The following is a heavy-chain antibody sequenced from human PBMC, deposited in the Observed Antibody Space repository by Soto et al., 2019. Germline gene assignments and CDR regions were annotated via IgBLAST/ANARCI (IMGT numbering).Heavy chain of an antibody. CDR1: GFIFDDYA. V-gene: IGHV3-9*01. J-gene: IGHJ4*02. CDR3: TKGRSTSCFAPVDY. Sequence: EVQLVESGGGLVQPGRSLRLSCAASGFIFDDYAMHWVRQAPGKGLEWVSSISWNSGTIVYADSVKGRFTISRDNANNSLYLQMNSLRTVDTAFYYCTKGRSTSCFAPVDYWGQGTLVTVSS. D-gene: IGHD2-2*01. CDR2: ISWNSGTI.